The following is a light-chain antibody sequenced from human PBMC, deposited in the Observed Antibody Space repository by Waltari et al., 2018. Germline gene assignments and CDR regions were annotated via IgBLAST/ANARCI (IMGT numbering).Light chain of an antibody. CDR3: MQARQTPWT. CDR1: QSLLHSNGYTF. V-gene: IGKV2-28*01. J-gene: IGKJ1*01. Sequence: DIVMTQSPLFLPVTPGAPASISSRSSQSLLHSNGYTFLDWYLQKPGQSPQLLIYMVSNRASGVPDRFSGSGSGTDFTLKISRVEAEDVGIYYCMQARQTPWTFGQGTRVEIK. CDR2: MVS.